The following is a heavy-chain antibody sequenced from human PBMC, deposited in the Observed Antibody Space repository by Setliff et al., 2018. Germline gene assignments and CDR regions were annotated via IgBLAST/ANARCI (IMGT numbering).Heavy chain of an antibody. D-gene: IGHD6-13*01. CDR1: GGSISSSSYY. J-gene: IGHJ6*03. V-gene: IGHV4-39*07. Sequence: SETLSLTCTVSGGSISSSSYYWGWIRQPPGKGLEWIGSIYYSGSTYYNPSLKSRVTISVDTSKNQFSLRLTSVTAADTAAYYCARTQGEQQLTHPYYYYYYMDVWGKGTTVTVSS. CDR3: ARTQGEQQLTHPYYYYYYMDV. CDR2: IYYSGST.